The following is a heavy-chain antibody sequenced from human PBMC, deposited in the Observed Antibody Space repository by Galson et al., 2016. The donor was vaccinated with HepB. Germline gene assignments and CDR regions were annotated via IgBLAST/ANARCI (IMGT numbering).Heavy chain of an antibody. D-gene: IGHD4-17*01. CDR1: GFTFDDYA. J-gene: IGHJ6*02. V-gene: IGHV3-9*01. CDR3: AKDISGDYDYYYAMDV. CDR2: ISWNSDSI. Sequence: SLRLSCAASGFTFDDYAMHWVRQAPGKGLEWVSGISWNSDSIGYADSVKGRFTISRDNAKNSLYLQTNSLRAEDTAVYYCAKDISGDYDYYYAMDVWGQGTTVTVSS.